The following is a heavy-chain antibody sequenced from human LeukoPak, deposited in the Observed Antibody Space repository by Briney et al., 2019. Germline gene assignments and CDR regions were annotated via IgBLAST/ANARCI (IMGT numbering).Heavy chain of an antibody. Sequence: SETLSLTCTVSGGSISSSSYYWGWIRQPPGKGLEWIGSIYYSGSTYYSPSLKSRVTISVDTSKNQSSLKLSSVTAADTAVYYCARQHQYYDILTGYYSGGVDYWGQGTLVTVSS. CDR2: IYYSGST. D-gene: IGHD3-9*01. CDR1: GGSISSSSYY. V-gene: IGHV4-39*01. J-gene: IGHJ4*02. CDR3: ARQHQYYDILTGYYSGGVDY.